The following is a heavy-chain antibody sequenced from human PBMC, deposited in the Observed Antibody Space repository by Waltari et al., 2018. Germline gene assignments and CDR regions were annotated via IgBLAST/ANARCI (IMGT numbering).Heavy chain of an antibody. V-gene: IGHV3-21*01. Sequence: EVQLVDSGGGLVKPGASLRLSCSASGFTFSHFELHWVRQDPGKGLEWVSSISRSGSYKYYADSVRGRFTVSRDNANYSLFLQMDNLRAEDTAVYYCATHIRTGVTSSLDYWGRGSLVTVSS. J-gene: IGHJ4*02. D-gene: IGHD1-1*01. CDR3: ATHIRTGVTSSLDY. CDR1: GFTFSHFE. CDR2: ISRSGSYK.